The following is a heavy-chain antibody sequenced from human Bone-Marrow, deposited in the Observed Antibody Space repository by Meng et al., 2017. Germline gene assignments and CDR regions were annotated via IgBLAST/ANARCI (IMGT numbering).Heavy chain of an antibody. CDR3: ARAGLQAQGGYYYGMDV. CDR1: GFTFSSYS. CDR2: IKQDGSEK. Sequence: GESLKISCAASGFTFSSYSMNWVRQAPGKGLEWVANIKQDGSEKYYVDSVKGRFTISRDNAKNSLYLQMNSLRAEDTAVYYCARAGLQAQGGYYYGMDVWGQGTTVTVSS. V-gene: IGHV3-7*01. J-gene: IGHJ6*02. D-gene: IGHD3-16*01.